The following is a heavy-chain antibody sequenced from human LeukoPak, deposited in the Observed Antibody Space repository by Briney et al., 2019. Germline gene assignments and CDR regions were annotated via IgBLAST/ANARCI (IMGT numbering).Heavy chain of an antibody. CDR3: ARVGVAVAGHVGYFDY. J-gene: IGHJ4*02. D-gene: IGHD6-19*01. Sequence: SETLSLTCTVSGGSISSGDYYWSWIRQPPGKGLGWIGYIYYSGSTYYNPSLKSRVTISVDTSKNQFSLKLSSVTAADTAVYYCARVGVAVAGHVGYFDYWGQGTLVTVSS. CDR2: IYYSGST. V-gene: IGHV4-30-4*01. CDR1: GGSISSGDYY.